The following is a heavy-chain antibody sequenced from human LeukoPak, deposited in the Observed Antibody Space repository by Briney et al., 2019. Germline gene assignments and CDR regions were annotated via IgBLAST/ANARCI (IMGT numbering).Heavy chain of an antibody. CDR2: ISTRGGGI. Sequence: PGGSLRLSCAASGFMFSNHAMGWVRQAPGKGLEWVSGISTRGGGIYYADSVKGRFTISRDNSKNTLYLQMKSLRAEDTAVYYCAKDGFDYYDSSGYYYFDYWGQGTLVTVSS. D-gene: IGHD3-22*01. CDR1: GFMFSNHA. V-gene: IGHV3-23*01. J-gene: IGHJ4*02. CDR3: AKDGFDYYDSSGYYYFDY.